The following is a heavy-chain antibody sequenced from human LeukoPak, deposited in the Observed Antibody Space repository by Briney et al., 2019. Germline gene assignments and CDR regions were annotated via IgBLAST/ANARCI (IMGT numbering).Heavy chain of an antibody. D-gene: IGHD2-2*01. J-gene: IGHJ4*02. CDR2: IRNKANSYAT. CDR3: AMSYCSSTNCYGLDYFDY. V-gene: IGHV3-72*01. Sequence: GGSLRLSCATSGFTLSDNYIDWVRQAPGKGLEWVGRIRNKANSYATEYAASVKSRFTISRDDSQNSLYLQINSLKTEDTAVYYCAMSYCSSTNCYGLDYFDYLGQGTLVTVSS. CDR1: GFTLSDNY.